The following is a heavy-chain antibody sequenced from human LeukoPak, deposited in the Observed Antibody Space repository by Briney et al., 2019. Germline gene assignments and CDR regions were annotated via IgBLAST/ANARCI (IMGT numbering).Heavy chain of an antibody. D-gene: IGHD3-16*01. CDR2: IYSGGST. J-gene: IGHJ4*02. CDR3: AAQGVFSHGGY. CDR1: GFTVSNNY. Sequence: GGSLRLSCAASGFTVSNNYMSWVRQAPGKGLEWVSVIYSGGSTYYTDSVKGRFTISRDTSKNTLYLQMNSLRAEDTAVYYCAAQGVFSHGGYWGQGTLVTVSS. V-gene: IGHV3-53*01.